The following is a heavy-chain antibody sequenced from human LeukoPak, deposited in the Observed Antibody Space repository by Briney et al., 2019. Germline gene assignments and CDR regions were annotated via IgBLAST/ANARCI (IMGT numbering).Heavy chain of an antibody. J-gene: IGHJ4*02. V-gene: IGHV3-33*01. CDR3: ARSTSSVYDIYHLDY. CDR1: GFTFSSYG. Sequence: GGSLRLSCAASGFTFSSYGMHWVRQAPGKGLEWVAVIWYDGNNKYYADSVKGRFTISRDNSKNTLYLQMNSLRAEDTAVYYCARSTSSVYDIYHLDYWGQGTLVTVSS. CDR2: IWYDGNNK. D-gene: IGHD3-9*01.